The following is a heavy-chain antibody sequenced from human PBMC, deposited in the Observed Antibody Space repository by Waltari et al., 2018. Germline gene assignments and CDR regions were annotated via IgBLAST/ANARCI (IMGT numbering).Heavy chain of an antibody. J-gene: IGHJ4*02. V-gene: IGHV5-51*01. CDR1: FATHW. D-gene: IGHD5-18*01. CDR3: ARQDPRGYSYGYYFDY. Sequence: FATHWIGWVRQLPGKGLEWMGIIYPGDSDTRYSPSFQGQVTISANKSISTAYLQWNSLKASDTAMYYCARQDPRGYSYGYYFDYWGQGTLVTVSS. CDR2: IYPGDSDT.